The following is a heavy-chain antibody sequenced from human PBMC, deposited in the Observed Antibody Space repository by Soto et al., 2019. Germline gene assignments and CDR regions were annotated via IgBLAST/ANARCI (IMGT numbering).Heavy chain of an antibody. J-gene: IGHJ4*02. CDR3: AGPRKNYYDFWSGFDY. Sequence: SVKVSCKASGFTFTSSAVQWVRQARGQRLEWIGWIVVGSGNTNYAQKFQGRVTITADESTSTAYMELSSLRSEDTAVYYCAGPRKNYYDFWSGFDYWGQGTLVTVSS. CDR2: IVVGSGNT. CDR1: GFTFTSSA. V-gene: IGHV1-58*01. D-gene: IGHD3-3*01.